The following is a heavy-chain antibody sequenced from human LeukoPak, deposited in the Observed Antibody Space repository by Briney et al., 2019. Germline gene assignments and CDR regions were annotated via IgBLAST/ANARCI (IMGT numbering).Heavy chain of an antibody. CDR3: AKDIYYDSSGYRGYFDY. CDR1: GFTFSGYA. Sequence: GTSLRLSCAASGFTFSGYAMHWVRQAPGKGLEWVAGMSYDGSNKYYVDSVKGRFTVSRDNSKNTLYLQMNSLRAEDTAVYYCAKDIYYDSSGYRGYFDYWGQGTLVTVSS. CDR2: MSYDGSNK. D-gene: IGHD3-22*01. J-gene: IGHJ4*02. V-gene: IGHV3-30*18.